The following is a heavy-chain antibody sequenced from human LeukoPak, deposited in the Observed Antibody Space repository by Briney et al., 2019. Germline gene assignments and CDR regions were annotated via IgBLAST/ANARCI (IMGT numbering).Heavy chain of an antibody. D-gene: IGHD5-18*01. CDR2: ITWDGYKI. CDR3: VKGYSSSWSGYFDS. V-gene: IGHV3-9*01. J-gene: IGHJ4*02. CDR1: GFIFDDYV. Sequence: GGSLRLSCAASGFIFDDYVMYWVRQSPGKGLEWVSGITWDGYKIDYVDSVKGRFTISRDNARNSLFLQMNRVRVEDTAFYYCVKGYSSSWSGYFDSWGQGTLVTVAS.